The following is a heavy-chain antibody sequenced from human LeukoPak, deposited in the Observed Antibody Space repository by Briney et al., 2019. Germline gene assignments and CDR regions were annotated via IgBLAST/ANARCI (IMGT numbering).Heavy chain of an antibody. Sequence: GGSLRLSCAASGFTFSNYYMNWVRQAPGKGLEWVSSISGISSYIYYADSVKGRFTISRDNAKNSLYLQMNSLRAEDTAVYYCARDVYYYDSSGFDPWGQGTLVTVSS. D-gene: IGHD3-22*01. CDR2: ISGISSYI. CDR3: ARDVYYYDSSGFDP. J-gene: IGHJ5*02. V-gene: IGHV3-21*01. CDR1: GFTFSNYY.